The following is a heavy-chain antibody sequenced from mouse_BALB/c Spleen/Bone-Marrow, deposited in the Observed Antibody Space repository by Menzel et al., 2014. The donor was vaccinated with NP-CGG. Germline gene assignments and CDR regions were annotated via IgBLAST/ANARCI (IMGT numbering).Heavy chain of an antibody. D-gene: IGHD1-1*01. Sequence: VQLQQSGAELVRPGSSVKISCKASGYAFSSYWMNWVKPRPGQGLEWIGQIYPGDGDTNYNGKFKGKATLTADKSSSTAYIQLSSLTSEDSAVYFCARMGDYSYYFDYWGQGTTLRVSS. CDR1: GYAFSSYW. J-gene: IGHJ2*01. CDR3: ARMGDYSYYFDY. V-gene: IGHV1-80*01. CDR2: IYPGDGDT.